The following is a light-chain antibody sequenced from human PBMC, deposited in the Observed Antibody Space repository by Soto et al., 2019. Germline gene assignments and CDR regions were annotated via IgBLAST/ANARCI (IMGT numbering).Light chain of an antibody. Sequence: QSALTQPASVSGSPGQSITISCTGTISDVGSYNLVSWYQHHPGKAPKLMIYVVGKRPSGVSSRFSGSKSGNTASLTISGLQAEDEADYYCCSYAGSGTPYVFGTGTKLTVL. CDR1: ISDVGSYNL. V-gene: IGLV2-23*02. J-gene: IGLJ1*01. CDR3: CSYAGSGTPYV. CDR2: VVG.